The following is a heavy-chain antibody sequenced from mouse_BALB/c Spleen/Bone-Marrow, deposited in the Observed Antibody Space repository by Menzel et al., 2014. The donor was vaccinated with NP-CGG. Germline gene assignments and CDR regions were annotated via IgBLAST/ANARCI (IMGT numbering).Heavy chain of an antibody. Sequence: EVQVVESGGGLVQPKGSLKLSCAASGFTFNTYGMHWVCQAPGKGLEWIARIRSKSNDYATYYADSVKGRFIISRDDSQSMLYLQMNNLKTEDTAMYYCVRDSDYGYYSMDYWGQGTSVTVSS. CDR3: VRDSDYGYYSMDY. J-gene: IGHJ4*01. CDR1: GFTFNTYG. D-gene: IGHD2-4*01. CDR2: IRSKSNDYAT. V-gene: IGHV10-3*03.